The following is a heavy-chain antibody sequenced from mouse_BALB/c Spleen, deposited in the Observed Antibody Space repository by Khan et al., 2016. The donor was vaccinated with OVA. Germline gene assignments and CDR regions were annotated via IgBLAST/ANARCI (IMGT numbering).Heavy chain of an antibody. V-gene: IGHV3-2*02. CDR3: AIMIRGDYFAY. J-gene: IGHJ2*01. D-gene: IGHD2-4*01. Sequence: EVQLQESGPGLVKPSQSLSLTCTVTGYSITSDYAWNWIRQFPGNKLEWMGYISYSGSTSYNPSLKSRISITRDTSKNQFFLQLNSVTTEDTATYYGAIMIRGDYFAYWGQGTTLTVSS. CDR2: ISYSGST. CDR1: GYSITSDYA.